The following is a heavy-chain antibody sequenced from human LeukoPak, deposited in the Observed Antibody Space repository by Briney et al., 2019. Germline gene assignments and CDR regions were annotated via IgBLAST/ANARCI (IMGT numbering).Heavy chain of an antibody. CDR1: GGTFSSYA. CDR2: IIPILGIA. D-gene: IGHD4-23*01. V-gene: IGHV1-69*04. CDR3: ATATVVEDAFDI. Sequence: SVKVSCKASGGTFSSYAISWVRQAPGQGLEWMGRIIPILGIANYAQKFQGRVTITADKSTSTAYMELSSLRSEDTAVYYCATATVVEDAFDIWGQGTMVTVSS. J-gene: IGHJ3*02.